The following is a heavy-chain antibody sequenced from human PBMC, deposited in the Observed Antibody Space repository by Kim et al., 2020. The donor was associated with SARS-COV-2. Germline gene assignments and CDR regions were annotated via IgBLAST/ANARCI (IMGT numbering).Heavy chain of an antibody. V-gene: IGHV3-23*01. Sequence: GSTYYAASGKGRFTISRDNSKNTLYLQMNSLRAEDTAVYYCAKGGGAFDIWGQGTMVTVSS. CDR3: AKGGGAFDI. CDR2: GST. D-gene: IGHD1-26*01. J-gene: IGHJ3*02.